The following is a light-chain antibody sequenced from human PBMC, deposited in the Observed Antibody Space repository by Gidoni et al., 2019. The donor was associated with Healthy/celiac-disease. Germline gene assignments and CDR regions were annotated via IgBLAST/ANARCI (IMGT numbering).Light chain of an antibody. Sequence: EIVMTQSPATLSVSPGERATLSCRASQSVRSNLACYQQKPGQAPRLLIYGAYTRATGIPARLSGSGSGTEFPLTIISLQSEYFAVYYFQQYNNWLRTFGGGTKVEIK. V-gene: IGKV3-15*01. CDR3: QQYNNWLRT. CDR2: GAY. CDR1: QSVRSN. J-gene: IGKJ4*01.